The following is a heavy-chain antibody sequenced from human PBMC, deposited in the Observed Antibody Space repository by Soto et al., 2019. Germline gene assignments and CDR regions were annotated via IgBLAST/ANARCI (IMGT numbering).Heavy chain of an antibody. J-gene: IGHJ4*02. Sequence: GGSLRLSCAASGFTFSSYGMHWVRQAPGKGLEWVAVIWYDGSNKYYADSVKGRFTISRDNSKNTLYLQMNSLRAEDTAVYYCARDANYVAYFDYWGQGTLVTVSS. D-gene: IGHD1-7*01. V-gene: IGHV3-33*01. CDR1: GFTFSSYG. CDR3: ARDANYVAYFDY. CDR2: IWYDGSNK.